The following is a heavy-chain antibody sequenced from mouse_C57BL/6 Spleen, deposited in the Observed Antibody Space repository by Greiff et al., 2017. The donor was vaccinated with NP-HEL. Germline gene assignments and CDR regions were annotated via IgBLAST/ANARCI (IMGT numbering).Heavy chain of an antibody. J-gene: IGHJ4*01. CDR2: IDPENGDT. Sequence: EVKLQESGAELVRPGASVKLSCTASGFNIKDDYMHWVKQRPEQGLEWIGWIDPENGDTEYASKFQGKATITADTSYNTTYLQLSSLTSEDTAVYYCTTGEVTTKGYYAMDYWGQGTSVTVSS. D-gene: IGHD2-2*01. CDR3: TTGEVTTKGYYAMDY. V-gene: IGHV14-4*01. CDR1: GFNIKDDY.